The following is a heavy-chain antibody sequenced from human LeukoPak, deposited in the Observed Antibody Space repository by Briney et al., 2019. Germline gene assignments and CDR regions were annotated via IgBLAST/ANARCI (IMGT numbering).Heavy chain of an antibody. CDR3: ARGISGGNFDY. CDR1: GGSISSGSYY. V-gene: IGHV4-39*07. J-gene: IGHJ4*02. D-gene: IGHD1-26*01. CDR2: IYYSGST. Sequence: SETLSLICTVSGGSISSGSYYWGWIRQPPGKGLEWIGSIYYSGSTYYNPSLKSRVTISVDTSKNQFSLKLSSVTAADTAVYYCARGISGGNFDYWGQGTLVTVSS.